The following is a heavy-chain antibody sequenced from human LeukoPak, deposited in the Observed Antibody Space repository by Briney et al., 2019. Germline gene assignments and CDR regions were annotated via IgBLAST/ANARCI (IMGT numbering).Heavy chain of an antibody. CDR2: IIAYNGNT. D-gene: IGHD6-19*01. CDR1: GYTFTNFG. V-gene: IGHV1-18*01. CDR3: ARAVADTEIDY. Sequence: GASVKVSCKASGYTFTNFGISWVRQAPGQGLEWMGWIIAYNGNTHYAQKFQGRVTMTADTSTSTAYMELRSLRSDDTAVYYWARAVADTEIDYWGRGTLVSVS. J-gene: IGHJ4*02.